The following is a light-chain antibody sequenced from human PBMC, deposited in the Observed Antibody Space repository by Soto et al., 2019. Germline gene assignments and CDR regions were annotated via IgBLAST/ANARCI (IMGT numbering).Light chain of an antibody. Sequence: QSVLTQPASVSGSPGQSITISCTGTSSDVGGYNYVSWYQQDPGKAPKVMIYDVSNRPSGVSHRFSASKSGNTASLTISGLQADDEADYYRSSYTISSTYAFVRGTKVTV. J-gene: IGLJ1*01. CDR1: SSDVGGYNY. CDR2: DVS. V-gene: IGLV2-14*01. CDR3: SSYTISSTYA.